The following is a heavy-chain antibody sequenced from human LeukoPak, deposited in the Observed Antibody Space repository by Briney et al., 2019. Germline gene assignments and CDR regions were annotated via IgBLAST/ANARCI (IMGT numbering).Heavy chain of an antibody. D-gene: IGHD5-12*01. CDR2: ISGSGGST. Sequence: GGSLRLSRAASGFNFSAYAMAWVRQAPGEGPEWVSAISGSGGSTNYADSVEGRFTISRDNSKSTLYLQMSSLRGDDTAVYYCARANGVATRAYEFWGQGTLVTVSS. J-gene: IGHJ4*02. V-gene: IGHV3-23*01. CDR3: ARANGVATRAYEF. CDR1: GFNFSAYA.